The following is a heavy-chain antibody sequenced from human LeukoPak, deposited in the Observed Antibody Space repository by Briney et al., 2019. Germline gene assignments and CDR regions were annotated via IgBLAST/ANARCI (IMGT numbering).Heavy chain of an antibody. CDR3: AGERGEEYSSGWYKRNYFDN. D-gene: IGHD6-19*01. CDR1: GGSISSSSYY. J-gene: IGHJ4*02. Sequence: PSETLPLTCTVSGGSISSSSYYWGWIRQPPGKGLEWIGSIYYSGSTYYNPSLKSRVTISVDTSKNQFSLKLSSVTAADTAVYYCAGERGEEYSSGWYKRNYFDNWGQGIRVTVSS. CDR2: IYYSGST. V-gene: IGHV4-39*07.